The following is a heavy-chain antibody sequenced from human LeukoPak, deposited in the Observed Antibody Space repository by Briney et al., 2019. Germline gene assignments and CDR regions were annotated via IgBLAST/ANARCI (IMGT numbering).Heavy chain of an antibody. V-gene: IGHV3-30*18. D-gene: IGHD3-10*01. CDR1: GFTFSSYG. J-gene: IGHJ4*02. CDR2: ISYDGSNK. CDR3: AKDLMVRGVSGFDY. Sequence: PGRSLRLSCAASGFTFSSYGMHWVRQAPGKGLEWVAVISYDGSNKHYADSVKGRFTISRDNSKNTLYLQMNSLRAEDTAVYYCAKDLMVRGVSGFDYWGQGTLVTVSS.